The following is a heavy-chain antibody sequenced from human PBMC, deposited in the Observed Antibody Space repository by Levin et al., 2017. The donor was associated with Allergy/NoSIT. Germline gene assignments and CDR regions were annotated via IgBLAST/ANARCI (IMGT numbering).Heavy chain of an antibody. Sequence: GSLRLSCTVSGGSVSSGSYYWSWIRQPPGTGLEWIGYIYYSGSTNYNPSLKSRVTISVDTSKNQFSLKLSSVTAADTAVYYCASDPGILTGYPRFDYWGQGTLVTVSS. CDR2: IYYSGST. D-gene: IGHD3-9*01. J-gene: IGHJ4*02. CDR1: GGSVSSGSYY. CDR3: ASDPGILTGYPRFDY. V-gene: IGHV4-61*01.